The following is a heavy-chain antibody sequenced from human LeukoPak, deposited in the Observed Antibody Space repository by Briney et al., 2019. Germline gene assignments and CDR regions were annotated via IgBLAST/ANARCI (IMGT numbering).Heavy chain of an antibody. CDR1: QFRFPFSHYG. D-gene: IGHD4-11*01. CDR2: IWSDGTNQ. V-gene: IGHV3-33*06. CDR3: AKDAQRGFDYSNSLEN. J-gene: IGHJ4*02. Sequence: PGESLTLSCVASQFRFPFSHYGMHWVRQAPGRGLEWVAVIWSDGTNQYYADSVKGRFTISRDNSKNTVYLQMNSLRAEDTAVYFCAKDAQRGFDYSNSLENWGQGTLVTVSS.